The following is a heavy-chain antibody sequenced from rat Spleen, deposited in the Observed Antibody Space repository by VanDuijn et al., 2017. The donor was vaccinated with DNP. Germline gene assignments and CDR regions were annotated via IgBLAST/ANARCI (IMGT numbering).Heavy chain of an antibody. Sequence: HVQLTESVRGMVQRSQTQSLTCTVSGCSITDYSVHRVRQHPGKVLEWIAAISAGGTKYYNPPLTSLLSISRDTSKSQVFLKMNSLQTEDTAMYFCARYYGYNYYAMDAWGQGTSVTVSS. J-gene: IGHJ4*01. CDR1: GCSITDYS. CDR3: ARYYGYNYYAMDA. D-gene: IGHD1-9*01. V-gene: IGHV2-6*01. CDR2: ISAGGTK.